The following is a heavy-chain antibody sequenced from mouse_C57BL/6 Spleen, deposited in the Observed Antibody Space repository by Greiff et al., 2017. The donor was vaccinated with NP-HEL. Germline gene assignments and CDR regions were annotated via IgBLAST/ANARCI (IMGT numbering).Heavy chain of an antibody. CDR3: ARKAYYFDY. V-gene: IGHV3-6*01. Sequence: EVKLQESGPGLVKPSQSLSLTCSATGYSITSGYYWNWIRQFPGNKLEWMGYISYDGSNNYNPSLKNRISITRDTSKNQFFLKLNSVTTEDTATYYCARKAYYFDYWGQGTTLTVSS. CDR1: GYSITSGYY. J-gene: IGHJ2*01. CDR2: ISYDGSN.